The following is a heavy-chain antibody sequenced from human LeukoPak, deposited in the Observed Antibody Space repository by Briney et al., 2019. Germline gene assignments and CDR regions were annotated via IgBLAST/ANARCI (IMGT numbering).Heavy chain of an antibody. V-gene: IGHV4-34*01. CDR3: AREPRFLEWSRNIY. J-gene: IGHJ4*02. D-gene: IGHD3-3*01. CDR1: GGSFSGYY. Sequence: SETLSLTCAVYGGSFSGYYWSWIRQPPGKGLEWIGEINHSGSTNYNPSLKSRVTISVDTSKNQFSLKLSPVTAADTAVYYCAREPRFLEWSRNIYWGQGTLVTVSS. CDR2: INHSGST.